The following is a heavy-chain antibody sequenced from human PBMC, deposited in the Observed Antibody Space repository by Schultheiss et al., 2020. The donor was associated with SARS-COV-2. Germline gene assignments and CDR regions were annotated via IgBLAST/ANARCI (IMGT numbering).Heavy chain of an antibody. D-gene: IGHD2-8*01. Sequence: GGSLRLSCAASGFTFSSYWMHWVRQAPGKGLVWVSRVNGDGSSTSYADSVKGRFTISRDNAKNTLYLQMNSLRAEDTAVYYCARDAHLIYYMDVWGKGTTVTVSS. CDR3: ARDAHLIYYMDV. J-gene: IGHJ6*03. CDR1: GFTFSSYW. V-gene: IGHV3-74*01. CDR2: VNGDGSST.